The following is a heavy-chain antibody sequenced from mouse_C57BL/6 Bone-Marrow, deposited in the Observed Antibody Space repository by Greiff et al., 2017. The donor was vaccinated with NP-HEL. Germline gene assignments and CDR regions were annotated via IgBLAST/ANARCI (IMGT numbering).Heavy chain of an antibody. CDR1: GFTFSSYA. CDR3: ARGWDYYAMDY. V-gene: IGHV5-4*03. Sequence: EVKVEESGGGLVKPGGSLKLSCAASGFTFSSYAMSWVRQTPEKRLEWVATISDGGSYTYYPDNVKGRFTISRDNAKNNLYLQMSHLKSEDTAMYYCARGWDYYAMDYWGQGTSVTVSS. CDR2: ISDGGSYT. J-gene: IGHJ4*01.